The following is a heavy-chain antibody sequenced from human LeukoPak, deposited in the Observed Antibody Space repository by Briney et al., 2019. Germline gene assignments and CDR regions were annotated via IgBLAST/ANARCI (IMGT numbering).Heavy chain of an antibody. CDR1: GFTFSSYA. CDR2: ISGSGGST. J-gene: IGHJ4*02. D-gene: IGHD4-17*01. Sequence: GGSLRLSCADSGFTFSSYAMSWVRQAPGKGLEWVSAISGSGGSTYYADSVKGRFTISRDNSKNTLYLQMNSLRAEDTAVYYCANSGDYGDYVFDYWGQGTLVTLSS. CDR3: ANSGDYGDYVFDY. V-gene: IGHV3-23*01.